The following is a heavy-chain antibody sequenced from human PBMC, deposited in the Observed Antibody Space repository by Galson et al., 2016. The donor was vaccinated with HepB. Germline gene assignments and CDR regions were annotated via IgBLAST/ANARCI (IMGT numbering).Heavy chain of an antibody. CDR2: IYPDDSDT. V-gene: IGHV5-51*01. D-gene: IGHD1-26*01. CDR3: VRQWDFDY. Sequence: QSGAEVKQPGESLKISCKALGYSFTTYWIGWVRQMPGKGLEWMGIIYPDDSDTRYRPSFQGQVTFSADKSTNTAYLQWKSLKASDTAMYYCVRQWDFDYWGQGTLVTVSS. J-gene: IGHJ4*02. CDR1: GYSFTTYW.